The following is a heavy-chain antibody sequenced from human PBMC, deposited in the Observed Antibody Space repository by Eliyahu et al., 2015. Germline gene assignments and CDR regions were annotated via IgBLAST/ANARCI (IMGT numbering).Heavy chain of an antibody. CDR3: AKDGGSSYYWYFDL. CDR1: GFTFTSSV. CDR2: IAHDGNNK. J-gene: IGHJ2*01. V-gene: IGHV3-30*18. Sequence: QVQLVESGGGXVXPGRSLRLSCAASGFTFTSSVLHWVRXAPGMGLXWVAVIAHDGNNKYYPDSVKGRFIISRDNSKNTLYLQMNSLRPEDTAVYYCAKDGGSSYYWYFDLWGRGTLVTVSS. D-gene: IGHD6-13*01.